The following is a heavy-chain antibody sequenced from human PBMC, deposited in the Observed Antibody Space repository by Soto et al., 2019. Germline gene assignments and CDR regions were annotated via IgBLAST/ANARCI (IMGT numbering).Heavy chain of an antibody. D-gene: IGHD6-13*01. Sequence: GGSLRLSCAASGFTFSSYAMSWVRQAPGKGLEWVSAISGSGGSTYYADSVKGRFTISRDNSKNTLYLQMNSLRVDDTAVYYCAKGSAGFSTSWADHWGQGAQVTVSS. J-gene: IGHJ4*02. CDR1: GFTFSSYA. CDR3: AKGSAGFSTSWADH. V-gene: IGHV3-23*01. CDR2: ISGSGGST.